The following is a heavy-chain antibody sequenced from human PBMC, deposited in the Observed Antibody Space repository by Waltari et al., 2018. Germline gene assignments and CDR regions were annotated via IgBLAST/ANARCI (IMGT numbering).Heavy chain of an antibody. Sequence: FSSYWMSWVRQAPGKGLEWVANIKQDGSEKYYVDSVKGRFTISRDNAKNSLYLQMNSLRAEDTAVYYCARYGVAGFDYWGQGTLVTVSS. CDR2: IKQDGSEK. CDR1: FSSYW. CDR3: ARYGVAGFDY. D-gene: IGHD6-19*01. V-gene: IGHV3-7*01. J-gene: IGHJ4*02.